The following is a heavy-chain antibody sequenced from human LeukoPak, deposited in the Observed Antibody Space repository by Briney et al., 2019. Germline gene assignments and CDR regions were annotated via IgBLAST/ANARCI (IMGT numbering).Heavy chain of an antibody. CDR1: GFTFSSYG. Sequence: GGSLRLSCAASGFTFSSYGMNWVRQAPGKGLEWVSSISSSSSYIYYADSVKGRFTISRDNAKNSLYLQMNSLRAEDTAVYYCARVDSSGYYYDYWGQGTLVTVSS. CDR3: ARVDSSGYYYDY. J-gene: IGHJ4*02. D-gene: IGHD3-22*01. CDR2: ISSSSSYI. V-gene: IGHV3-21*01.